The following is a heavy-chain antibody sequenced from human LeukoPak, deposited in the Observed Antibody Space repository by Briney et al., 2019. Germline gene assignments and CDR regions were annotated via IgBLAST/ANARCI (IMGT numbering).Heavy chain of an antibody. CDR3: AKPPSSWYPLATSNFDY. V-gene: IGHV3-30*18. Sequence: PGGSLRLSCAASGFTFSSYSMNWVRQAPGKGLEWVAVISYDGSNKYYADSVKGRFTISRDNSKNTLYLQMNSLRAEDTAVYYCAKPPSSWYPLATSNFDYWGQGTLVTVSS. J-gene: IGHJ4*02. CDR1: GFTFSSYS. D-gene: IGHD6-13*01. CDR2: ISYDGSNK.